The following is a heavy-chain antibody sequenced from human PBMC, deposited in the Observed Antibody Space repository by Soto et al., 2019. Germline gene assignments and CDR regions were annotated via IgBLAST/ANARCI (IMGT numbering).Heavy chain of an antibody. CDR2: IYYSGRA. Sequence: LSLTCTVSGGSISTSRYYWGWIRQPPGKGLEWIGNIYYSGRAYYNPSLKSRVTISVDRSRNQVSLKLSSVTAAETAVYYCASGEDVVVVAGAFDIWGQGTMVTVSS. CDR1: GGSISTSRYY. D-gene: IGHD2-15*01. V-gene: IGHV4-39*01. CDR3: ASGEDVVVVAGAFDI. J-gene: IGHJ3*02.